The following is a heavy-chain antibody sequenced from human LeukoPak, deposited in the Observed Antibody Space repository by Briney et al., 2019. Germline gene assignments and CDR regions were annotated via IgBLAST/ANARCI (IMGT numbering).Heavy chain of an antibody. V-gene: IGHV3-48*02. CDR1: GFTFNSYS. J-gene: IGHJ4*02. CDR3: TRDPDALDY. Sequence: GGSLRLSCAASGFTFNSYSMNWVRQAPGKGLEWVAYIRSSGSTIYYADSVKGRFTISRDTAKNSLYLQMNSLRDEDTAVYYCTRDPDALDYWGQGTLVTASS. CDR2: IRSSGSTI.